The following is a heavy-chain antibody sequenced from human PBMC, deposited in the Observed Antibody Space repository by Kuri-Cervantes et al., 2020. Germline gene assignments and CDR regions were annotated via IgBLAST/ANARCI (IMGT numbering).Heavy chain of an antibody. J-gene: IGHJ6*03. V-gene: IGHV3-30-3*01. D-gene: IGHD2/OR15-2a*01. CDR1: GFSFRTYA. CDR2: ISYDGSNK. CDR3: VMGDDFSAREEYYYYYMDV. Sequence: GESLKISCAASGFSFRTYAMHWVRQAPGKGLEWVAVISYDGSNKYYADSVKGRFTISRDNSKNTLYLQMNSLRAEDTAVYYCVMGDDFSAREEYYYYYMDVWGKGTTVTVSS.